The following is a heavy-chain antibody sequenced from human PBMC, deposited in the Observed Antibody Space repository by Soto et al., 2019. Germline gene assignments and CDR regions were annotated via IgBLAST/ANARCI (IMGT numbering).Heavy chain of an antibody. V-gene: IGHV3-7*05. J-gene: IGHJ6*02. CDR1: GFTFSSYW. Sequence: GGSLRLSCAASGFTFSSYWMSWVRQAPGKGLEWVANIKQDGSEKYYVDSVKGRFTISRDNAKNSLYLQMNSLRAEDTAVYYCARSLRDFDLKRGRATWDYYYYYGMDVWGQGTTVTVSS. D-gene: IGHD1-26*01. CDR2: IKQDGSEK. CDR3: ARSLRDFDLKRGRATWDYYYYYGMDV.